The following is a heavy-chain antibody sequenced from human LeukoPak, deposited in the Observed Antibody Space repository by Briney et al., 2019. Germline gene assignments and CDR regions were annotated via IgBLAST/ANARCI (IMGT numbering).Heavy chain of an antibody. D-gene: IGHD6-13*01. CDR3: ARFRGSSWPNRKYYFDY. J-gene: IGHJ4*02. Sequence: PSGTLSLTCTVSGGSISSYYWSWIRQPPGKGLEWIGYIYYSGSTNYNPSLKSRVTISVDTSKNQFSLKLSSVTAADTAVYYCARFRGSSWPNRKYYFDYWGQGTLVTVSS. CDR1: GGSISSYY. CDR2: IYYSGST. V-gene: IGHV4-59*01.